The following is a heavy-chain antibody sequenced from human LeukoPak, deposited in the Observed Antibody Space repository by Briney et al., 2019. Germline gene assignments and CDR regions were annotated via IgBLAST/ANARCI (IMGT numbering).Heavy chain of an antibody. D-gene: IGHD1-7*01. CDR3: AGRDNWNYLSAFDI. J-gene: IGHJ3*02. CDR1: GFTFSSYW. V-gene: IGHV3-7*01. Sequence: GGTLRLSCAASGFTFSSYWMSWVRQAPAKGLERVGNIKQDGSEKYYFDSVKDRLTISRENAKNSLYLQMNSLRAEDTAVYYCAGRDNWNYLSAFDIWGQGTMVTVSS. CDR2: IKQDGSEK.